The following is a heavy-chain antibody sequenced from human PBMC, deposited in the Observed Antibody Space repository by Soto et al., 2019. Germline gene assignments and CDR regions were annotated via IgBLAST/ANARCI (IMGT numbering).Heavy chain of an antibody. Sequence: GGSLRLSCAASGFTFSSYWMSWVRQAPGKGLEWVANIKQDGSEKYYVDSVKGRFTISRDNAKNSLYLQMNSLRAEDTAVYYCARIRVRPIYYFDYWGQGTLVTVSS. CDR3: ARIRVRPIYYFDY. CDR1: GFTFSSYW. D-gene: IGHD3-3*01. CDR2: IKQDGSEK. J-gene: IGHJ4*02. V-gene: IGHV3-7*01.